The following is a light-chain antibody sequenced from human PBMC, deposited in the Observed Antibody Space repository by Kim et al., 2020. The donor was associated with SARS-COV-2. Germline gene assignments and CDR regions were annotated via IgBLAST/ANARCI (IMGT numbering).Light chain of an antibody. CDR3: QSFASTSWV. Sequence: TVTISCTLRSGPIAATSVQWYQQRPGSAPTIVIFDDNRRPSGVPDRFSGSVDTSSNSASLTISGLKTEDESDYYCQSFASTSWVFGGGTQLTVL. CDR2: DDN. CDR1: SGPIAATS. J-gene: IGLJ3*02. V-gene: IGLV6-57*03.